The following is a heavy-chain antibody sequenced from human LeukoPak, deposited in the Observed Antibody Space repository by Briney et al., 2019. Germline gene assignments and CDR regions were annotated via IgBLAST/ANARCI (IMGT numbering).Heavy chain of an antibody. J-gene: IGHJ5*02. CDR2: ISGSGGST. D-gene: IGHD3-9*01. Sequence: GGSLRLSCAASGFTFSSYAMSWVRQAPGKGLEWVSAISGSGGSTYYADSVKGRFTISRDNSKNTLYLQMNSLRAEDTALYYCAKANRGILTGENWFDPWGQGTLVTVSS. CDR1: GFTFSSYA. V-gene: IGHV3-23*01. CDR3: AKANRGILTGENWFDP.